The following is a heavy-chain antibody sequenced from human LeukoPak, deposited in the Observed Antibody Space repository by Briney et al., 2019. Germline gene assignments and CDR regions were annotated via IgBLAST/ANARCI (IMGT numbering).Heavy chain of an antibody. CDR2: ISGSGGST. CDR3: AKDVDCSGGSCYLAGGAFDI. Sequence: GGSVRLSCAASGFTFSSYAMSWVRQAPGKGLEWVSAISGSGGSTYYADPVKGRFTISRDNSKNTLYLQMNSLRAEDTAVYYCAKDVDCSGGSCYLAGGAFDIWGQGTMVTVSS. J-gene: IGHJ3*02. CDR1: GFTFSSYA. D-gene: IGHD2-15*01. V-gene: IGHV3-23*01.